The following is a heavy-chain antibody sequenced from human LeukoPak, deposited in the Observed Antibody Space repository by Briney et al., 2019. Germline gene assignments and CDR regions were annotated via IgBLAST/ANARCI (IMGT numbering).Heavy chain of an antibody. Sequence: GGSLRLSCAASGFSFSTYAMSWVRQAPGKGLEWVSGVNGNGGSTSYADSAKGRLTIFRDNSKNTVYLQMNSLRVEDTAVYYCAKSLYGGCDYWGQGTVVTVSS. CDR2: VNGNGGST. J-gene: IGHJ4*02. D-gene: IGHD3-16*02. CDR1: GFSFSTYA. V-gene: IGHV3-23*01. CDR3: AKSLYGGCDY.